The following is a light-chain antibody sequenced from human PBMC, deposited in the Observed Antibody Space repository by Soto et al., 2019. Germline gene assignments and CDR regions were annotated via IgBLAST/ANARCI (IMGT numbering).Light chain of an antibody. V-gene: IGLV2-23*02. CDR1: SSDVGLYNL. CDR2: EVN. Sequence: QSALTQPASVSGSPGQSITISCTGTSSDVGLYNLVSWYQQLPGKAPKLIIYEVNERPSGISDRFSGSKSGNTASLTISGLQDEHEADYYCCSYVGSSILMFGGGTQLTVL. J-gene: IGLJ3*02. CDR3: CSYVGSSILM.